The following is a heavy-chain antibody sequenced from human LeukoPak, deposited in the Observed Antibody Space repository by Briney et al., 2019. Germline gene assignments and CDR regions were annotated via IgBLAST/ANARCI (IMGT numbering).Heavy chain of an antibody. V-gene: IGHV3-21*01. CDR3: ARDPGGFREPPSDY. CDR1: GFTFSSYA. Sequence: GGSLRLSCAASGFTFSSYAMSWVRQAPGKGLEWVSSISSSSSYIYYADSVKGRFTISRDNAKNSLYLQMNSLRAEDTAVYYCARDPGGFREPPSDYWGQGTLVTVSS. D-gene: IGHD3-10*01. CDR2: ISSSSSYI. J-gene: IGHJ4*02.